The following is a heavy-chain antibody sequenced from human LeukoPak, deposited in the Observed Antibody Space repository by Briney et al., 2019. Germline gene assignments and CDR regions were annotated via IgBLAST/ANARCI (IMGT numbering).Heavy chain of an antibody. CDR1: GFTLSSYS. Sequence: PGGSLRLSCAASGFTLSSYSMNWVRQAPGKGLEWVSSISSSSSYIYYADSVKGRFTISRDNAKNTLYLQMNSLRAEDTAVYYCARDWAYGSGSYRGYWGQGTLVTVSS. D-gene: IGHD3-10*01. V-gene: IGHV3-21*04. J-gene: IGHJ4*02. CDR3: ARDWAYGSGSYRGY. CDR2: ISSSSSYI.